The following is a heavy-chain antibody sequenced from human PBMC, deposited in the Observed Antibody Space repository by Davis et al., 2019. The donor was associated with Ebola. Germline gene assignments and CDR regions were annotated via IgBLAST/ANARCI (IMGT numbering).Heavy chain of an antibody. Sequence: MPSETLSLTCAVYGGSFSGYYWSWIRQPPGKGLEWIGEINHSGSTNYNPSLKSRVTISVDTSKNQFSLKLSSVTAADTAVYYCARTVLLWFGELFLEGAFDIWGQGTMVTVSS. D-gene: IGHD3-10*01. CDR2: INHSGST. V-gene: IGHV4-34*01. CDR1: GGSFSGYY. J-gene: IGHJ3*02. CDR3: ARTVLLWFGELFLEGAFDI.